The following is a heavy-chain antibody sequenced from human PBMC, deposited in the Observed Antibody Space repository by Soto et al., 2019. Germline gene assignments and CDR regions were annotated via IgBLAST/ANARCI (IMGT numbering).Heavy chain of an antibody. CDR3: ARAPRSYYDFWSGYYTGDYYYYGMDV. Sequence: PSETLSLTCAVSGGSISSSNWWSWVRQPPGKGLEWFGEIDHSGSTNYNPSLKSRVTISVDKSKNQFSLKLSSVTAADTAVYYCARAPRSYYDFWSGYYTGDYYYYGMDVWGQGTTVTVSS. J-gene: IGHJ6*02. CDR2: IDHSGST. V-gene: IGHV4-4*02. CDR1: GGSISSSNW. D-gene: IGHD3-3*01.